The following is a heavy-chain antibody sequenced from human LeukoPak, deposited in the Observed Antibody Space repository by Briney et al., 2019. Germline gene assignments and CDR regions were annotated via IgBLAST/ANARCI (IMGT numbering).Heavy chain of an antibody. V-gene: IGHV3-23*01. CDR3: ANIYYGSGNDGY. D-gene: IGHD3-10*01. J-gene: IGHJ4*02. Sequence: GGSLRLSCAASGFTLSSYAMSWVRQAPGKGLEWVSAISGSGGSTYYADSVKGRFTISRDNSKNTLYLQMNSLRAEDTAVYYCANIYYGSGNDGYWGQGTLVTVSS. CDR1: GFTLSSYA. CDR2: ISGSGGST.